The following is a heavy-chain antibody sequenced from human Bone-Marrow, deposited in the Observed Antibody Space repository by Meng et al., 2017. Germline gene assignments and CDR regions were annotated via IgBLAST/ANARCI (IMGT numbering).Heavy chain of an antibody. J-gene: IGHJ4*02. CDR3: TRVDFFGSGSLYFFDH. Sequence: ASVKVSCKTSEYTFTDYDLNWVRLVAGQGLEGVGYISPNTGNTRYAEKFQGRVTMTSDTSTNTAFLELSRLGGGDPAVYYCTRVDFFGSGSLYFFDHWGQGTQVTVSS. D-gene: IGHD3-10*01. V-gene: IGHV1-8*02. CDR2: ISPNTGNT. CDR1: EYTFTDYD.